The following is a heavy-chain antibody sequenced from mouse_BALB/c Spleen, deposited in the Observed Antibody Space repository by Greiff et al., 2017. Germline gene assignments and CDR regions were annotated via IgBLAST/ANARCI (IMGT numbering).Heavy chain of an antibody. Sequence: QVQLQQSGAELVKPGASVKLSCKASGYTFTSYYMYWVKQRPGQGLEWIGEINPSNGGTNFNEKFKSKATLTVDKSSSTAYMQLSSLTSEDSAVYYCTRSLYDYDEAWFAYWGQGTLVTVSA. J-gene: IGHJ3*01. D-gene: IGHD2-4*01. CDR2: INPSNGGT. CDR3: TRSLYDYDEAWFAY. CDR1: GYTFTSYY. V-gene: IGHV1S81*02.